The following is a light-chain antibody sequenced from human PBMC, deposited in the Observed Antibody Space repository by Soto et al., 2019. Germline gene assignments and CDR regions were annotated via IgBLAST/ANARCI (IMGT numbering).Light chain of an antibody. J-gene: IGKJ5*01. CDR2: DAY. CDR1: QSFRGL. Sequence: EVCLTQSPVTLPLSPCQKTTLSCRASQSFRGLLAWYQQKPGQAPRLLIYDAYNRATGIPPRFSGSGSGTDFTLTISRLEPEDSAVYYCEQRHMWPITFGQGTRLEIK. CDR3: EQRHMWPIT. V-gene: IGKV3-11*01.